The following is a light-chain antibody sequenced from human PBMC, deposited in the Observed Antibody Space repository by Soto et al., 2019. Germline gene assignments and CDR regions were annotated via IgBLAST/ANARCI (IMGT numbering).Light chain of an antibody. Sequence: DIQMTQSPSTLSASVGDSVTISCRASQSVSTWLAWYQQKPGRSPKLLIYKASTLQSGVPSRFSGSGSGTEFTLTISSLQPEDFATYYCLQNNSYPVTFGQGTKVDIK. V-gene: IGKV1-5*03. CDR3: LQNNSYPVT. CDR1: QSVSTW. J-gene: IGKJ1*01. CDR2: KAS.